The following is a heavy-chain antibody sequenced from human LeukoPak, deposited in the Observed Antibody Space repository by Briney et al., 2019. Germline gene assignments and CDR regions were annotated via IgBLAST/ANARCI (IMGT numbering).Heavy chain of an antibody. CDR3: ARDEFLGSAPGY. CDR2: IYYSGST. CDR1: GGSISSGGYY. Sequence: PSETLSLTCTVSGGSISSGGYYWSWIRQHPGKGLEWIGYIYYSGSTYYNPSLKSRVTISVDTSKNQFSLKLSSVTAADTAVYYCARDEFLGSAPGYWGQGTLVTVSS. D-gene: IGHD2-15*01. J-gene: IGHJ4*02. V-gene: IGHV4-31*03.